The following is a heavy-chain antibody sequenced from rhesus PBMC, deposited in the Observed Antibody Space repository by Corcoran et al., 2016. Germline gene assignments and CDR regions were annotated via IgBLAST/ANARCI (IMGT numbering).Heavy chain of an antibody. V-gene: IGHV3-134*01. Sequence: EVQLVESGGAFSQPGGSLRLSCAASGFPFDDYSMHWFRQASVNGLAWVSRISWNSGKIDYEESVKGRYTISRDNAKNSLCLQMDRLRAEDTAVYYCTRDGVAAGQSFDYWGQGVLVTVSA. CDR1: GFPFDDYS. D-gene: IGHD6-13*01. CDR3: TRDGVAAGQSFDY. J-gene: IGHJ4*01. CDR2: ISWNSGKI.